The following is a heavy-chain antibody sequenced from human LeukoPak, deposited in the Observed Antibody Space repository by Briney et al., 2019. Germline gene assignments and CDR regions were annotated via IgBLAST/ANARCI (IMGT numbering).Heavy chain of an antibody. CDR3: AKGLGTGSVLARPLHY. J-gene: IGHJ4*02. D-gene: IGHD3-10*01. CDR2: INGNGGGS. V-gene: IGHV3-23*01. Sequence: GGSLRLSCAASGFTFSDHAMSWVRQAPAKGLEWVSSINGNGGGSYYIDSVRGRFTISRDNFKNTVDLQMISVTAEDTAMYFCAKGLGTGSVLARPLHYWGQGTLVTVSS. CDR1: GFTFSDHA.